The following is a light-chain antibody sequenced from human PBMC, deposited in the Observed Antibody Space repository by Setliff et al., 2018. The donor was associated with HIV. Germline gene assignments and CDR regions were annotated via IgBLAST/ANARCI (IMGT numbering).Light chain of an antibody. Sequence: QSALAQPASVSGSPGQSITISCTGTSNDIASSDYVSWYQQHLSKAPKLIIYHVSHRPSGVSHRFSAFKSGHTASLTISGLQADDEADYYCSPSTTDTSDVFGTGTKVTVL. V-gene: IGLV2-14*03. J-gene: IGLJ1*01. CDR2: HVS. CDR1: SNDIASSDY. CDR3: SPSTTDTSDV.